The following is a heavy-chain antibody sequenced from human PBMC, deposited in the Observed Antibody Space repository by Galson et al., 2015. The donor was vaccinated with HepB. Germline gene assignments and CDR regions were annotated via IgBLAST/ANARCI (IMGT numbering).Heavy chain of an antibody. V-gene: IGHV3-21*01. D-gene: IGHD1-26*01. Sequence: SLRLSCAASGFSFSSYTMNWVRQAPGKGLEWVSSISRSRNFIYYVDSVKGRFTISRDNAKNSLYLQMNSLRAEDTAVYYCARIVGELPNFDYWGQGTLVTVSS. CDR3: ARIVGELPNFDY. J-gene: IGHJ4*02. CDR2: ISRSRNFI. CDR1: GFSFSSYT.